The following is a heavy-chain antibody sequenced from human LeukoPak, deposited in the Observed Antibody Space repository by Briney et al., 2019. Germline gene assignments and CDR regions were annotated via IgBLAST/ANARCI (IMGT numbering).Heavy chain of an antibody. J-gene: IGHJ5*02. CDR1: GFTSTSYG. CDR2: LKYDGRND. V-gene: IGHV3-33*01. Sequence: PGRSLRLSCAAFGFTSTSYGMHWVRQAPGKGLEWVAVLKYDGRNDFYADSVRGRFTISRDNGQNTLYLQMNSLRAEDTAVYYCARDSSVRSTYHDILPRIDPWGQGTLVTVSS. D-gene: IGHD3-9*01. CDR3: ARDSSVRSTYHDILPRIDP.